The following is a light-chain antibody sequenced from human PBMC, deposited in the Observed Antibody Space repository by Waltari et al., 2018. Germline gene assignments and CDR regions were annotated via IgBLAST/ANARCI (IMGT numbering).Light chain of an antibody. V-gene: IGLV3-19*01. CDR2: GKN. CDR3: NSRDSSGNHPRG. CDR1: SLRSYY. Sequence: SSELTQDPAVSVALGQTVRITCQGDSLRSYYASWYQQKPGQAPVLVIYGKNNRPPGIPDRFSGSSSGNTASLTITGAQAEDEAYYYCNSRDSSGNHPRGFGTGAKVTVL. J-gene: IGLJ1*01.